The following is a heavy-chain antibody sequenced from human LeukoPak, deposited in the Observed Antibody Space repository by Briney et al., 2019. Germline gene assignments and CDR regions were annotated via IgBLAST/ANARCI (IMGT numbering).Heavy chain of an antibody. CDR1: RFAFSSQA. CDR2: ISDSGSIT. CDR3: AKDARRTSGWYFFDY. Sequence: SGGSLRLSCAASRFAFSSQAMGWVCQAPGKGLEWVSVISDSGSITYYADSVKGRFTISRDNSKNTLFLQMNSLRAEDTAVYYCAKDARRTSGWYFFDYWGQGTLVTVSS. D-gene: IGHD6-19*01. V-gene: IGHV3-23*01. J-gene: IGHJ4*02.